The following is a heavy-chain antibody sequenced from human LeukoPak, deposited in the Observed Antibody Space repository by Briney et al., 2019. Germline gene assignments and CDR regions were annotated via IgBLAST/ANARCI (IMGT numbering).Heavy chain of an antibody. Sequence: SETLSLTCTVSGGTISSYYWSWFRQPPGKGLEWIGDIYYSGSTNYNPSLKSRVTISVDTSKNQFSLKLTSVTAADTAVYFCVRANHFDYWGQGTLVTVSS. CDR3: VRANHFDY. V-gene: IGHV4-59*01. CDR1: GGTISSYY. J-gene: IGHJ4*02. CDR2: IYYSGST.